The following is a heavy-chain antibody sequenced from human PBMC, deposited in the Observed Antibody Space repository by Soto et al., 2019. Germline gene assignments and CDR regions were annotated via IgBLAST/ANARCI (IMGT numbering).Heavy chain of an antibody. Sequence: SETLSLTCAVSSGSISSSNWWSWVRQPPGKGLEWIGEIYHSGSTNYNPSLKSRVTISVDKSKNQFSLKLSSVTAADTAVYYCARLYYDFSGYFDYWGQGTLVTVSS. CDR2: IYHSGST. J-gene: IGHJ4*02. D-gene: IGHD3-3*01. CDR1: SGSISSSNW. CDR3: ARLYYDFSGYFDY. V-gene: IGHV4-4*02.